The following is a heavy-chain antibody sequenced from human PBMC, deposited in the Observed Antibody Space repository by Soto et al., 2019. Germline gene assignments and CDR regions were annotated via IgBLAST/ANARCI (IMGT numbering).Heavy chain of an antibody. CDR1: GGSISSGDYY. J-gene: IGHJ4*02. Sequence: TLSITCTVSGGSISSGDYYWSWIRQPPGKGLEWIGYIYYSGSTYYNPSLKSRVTISVDTSKNQFSLKLSSVTAADTAVYYCARVLYYYDSSGYYYAQFDYWGQGTLVTVSS. V-gene: IGHV4-30-4*01. D-gene: IGHD3-22*01. CDR3: ARVLYYYDSSGYYYAQFDY. CDR2: IYYSGST.